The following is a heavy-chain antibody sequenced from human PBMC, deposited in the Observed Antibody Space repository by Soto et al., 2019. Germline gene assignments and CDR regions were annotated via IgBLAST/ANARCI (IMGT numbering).Heavy chain of an antibody. V-gene: IGHV1-69*13. CDR1: GGTFSSYA. CDR2: IIPIFGTA. Sequence: ASVKVSCKASGGTFSSYAISWVRQAPGQGLEWMGGIIPIFGTANYAQKFQGRVTITADESTSTAYMELSSLRSEDTAVYYCAREGYYDSSGYSTPFDYWGQGTLVTVSS. D-gene: IGHD3-22*01. CDR3: AREGYYDSSGYSTPFDY. J-gene: IGHJ4*02.